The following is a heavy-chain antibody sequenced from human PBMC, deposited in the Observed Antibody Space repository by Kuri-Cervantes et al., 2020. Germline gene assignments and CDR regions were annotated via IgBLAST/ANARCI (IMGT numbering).Heavy chain of an antibody. CDR2: ISSNGGRT. CDR1: GFTVSSNY. J-gene: IGHJ3*02. Sequence: GESLKISCAASGFTVSSNYMSWVRQAPGKGLEYVSAISSNGGRTYCANSVKGRFTISRDNSKNTLYLQMGSLRAEDMAVYYCARGRRTFYYDSSAYYGAFDIWGQGTMVTVSS. CDR3: ARGRRTFYYDSSAYYGAFDI. V-gene: IGHV3-64*01. D-gene: IGHD3-22*01.